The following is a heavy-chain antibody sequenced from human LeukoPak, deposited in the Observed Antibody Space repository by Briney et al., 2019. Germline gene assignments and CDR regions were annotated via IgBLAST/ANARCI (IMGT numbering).Heavy chain of an antibody. CDR1: GGSFSGYY. Sequence: SETLSLTCAVYGGSFSGYYWSWIRQPPGKGLEWIGEINHSGSTNYNPSLKSRVTISVDTSKNQFSLKLSSVTAADTAVYYCARSFHIVVVAAAITTNWFDPWGQGTLVTVSS. CDR2: INHSGST. D-gene: IGHD2-2*01. CDR3: ARSFHIVVVAAAITTNWFDP. V-gene: IGHV4-34*01. J-gene: IGHJ5*02.